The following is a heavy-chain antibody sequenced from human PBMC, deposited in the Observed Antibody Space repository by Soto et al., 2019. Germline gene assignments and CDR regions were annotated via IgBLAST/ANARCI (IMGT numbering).Heavy chain of an antibody. CDR2: LNPSDGST. CDR1: GYTFTSYA. V-gene: IGHV1-46*01. CDR3: ARDSPLVDY. Sequence: ASVKVSCKASGYTFTSYAMHWVRQARGQGLEWMGILNPSDGSTSYAQEFQGRVTMTRDTSRSSVYMELRSLRSEDTAVYYSARDSPLVDYWGQGTLVTVSS. J-gene: IGHJ4*02.